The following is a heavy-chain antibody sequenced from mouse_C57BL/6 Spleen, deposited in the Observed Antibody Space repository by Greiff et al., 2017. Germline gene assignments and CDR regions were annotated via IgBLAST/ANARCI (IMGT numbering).Heavy chain of an antibody. Sequence: EVQLQQSGPELVKPGASVKISCKALGYSFTDFNMNWVKKSNGKSLEWIGVINPNYGTTSYNQKFKGKATLTDDKPSSTAYRQLNSLTSEDSAVYYCARCDYAAWFAYWGQGTLVTVSA. J-gene: IGHJ3*01. D-gene: IGHD2-4*01. CDR2: INPNYGTT. V-gene: IGHV1-39*01. CDR1: GYSFTDFN. CDR3: ARCDYAAWFAY.